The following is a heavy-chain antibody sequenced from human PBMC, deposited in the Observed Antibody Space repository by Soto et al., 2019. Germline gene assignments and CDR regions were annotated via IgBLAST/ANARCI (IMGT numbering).Heavy chain of an antibody. V-gene: IGHV3-23*01. CDR2: IGTRGGMT. J-gene: IGHJ4*02. CDR3: AKDGPPCGSGGDCFYHFDS. Sequence: GGSLRLSCAASGFTFSDYAMTWVRQAPGKGLEWVSGIGTRGGMTYYADSVKGRFTISRDNPWSTLYLQMNSLRDEDTAVYYCAKDGPPCGSGGDCFYHFDSWGQGTLVTVSS. D-gene: IGHD2-21*02. CDR1: GFTFSDYA.